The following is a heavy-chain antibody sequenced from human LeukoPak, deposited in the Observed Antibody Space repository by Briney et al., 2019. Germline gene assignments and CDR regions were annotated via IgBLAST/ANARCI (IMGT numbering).Heavy chain of an antibody. V-gene: IGHV4-4*07. J-gene: IGHJ5*02. CDR3: ARVGGYCGSTICYNWFEP. CDR1: GDSISSYY. Sequence: PSETLSLTCTVSGDSISSYYWSWIRQPAGKGLERIGRMSTSGNNNYNPSLKSRVTMAVDTSKNQFSLRLSSVTAADTAVYYCARVGGYCGSTICYNWFEPWGQGTLVTVSS. D-gene: IGHD2-2*01. CDR2: MSTSGNN.